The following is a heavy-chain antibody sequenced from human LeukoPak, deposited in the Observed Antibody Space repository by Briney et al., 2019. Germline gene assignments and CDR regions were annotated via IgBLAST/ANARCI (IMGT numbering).Heavy chain of an antibody. CDR3: ARDGAIQLERRGYYYGMDV. V-gene: IGHV4-59*01. J-gene: IGHJ6*04. Sequence: SENLSLNCTVSGGSISSYYWSWIRQPPGKGLEWIGYIYYSGSTNYNPSLKSRVTISVDTSKNQFSLKLSSVTAADTAVYYCARDGAIQLERRGYYYGMDVWGKGTTVTVSS. CDR2: IYYSGST. D-gene: IGHD1-1*01. CDR1: GGSISSYY.